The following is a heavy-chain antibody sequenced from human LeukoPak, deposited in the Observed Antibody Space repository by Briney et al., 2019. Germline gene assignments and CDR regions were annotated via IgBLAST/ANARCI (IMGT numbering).Heavy chain of an antibody. J-gene: IGHJ6*03. D-gene: IGHD2-2*01. V-gene: IGHV1-46*01. CDR2: INPSGGST. CDR1: GYTFTSYY. Sequence: ASVKVSCKASGYTFTSYYMHWVRQAPGQGLEWMGIINPSGGSTSYAQKFQGRVTMTRDTSISTAYMELSRLRSDDTAVYYCARISTPMAHYYYYMDVWGKGTTVTISS. CDR3: ARISTPMAHYYYYMDV.